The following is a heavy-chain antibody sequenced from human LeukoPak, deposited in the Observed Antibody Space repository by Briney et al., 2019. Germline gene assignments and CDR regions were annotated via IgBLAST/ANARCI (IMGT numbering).Heavy chain of an antibody. Sequence: KPSETLSLTCTVSGGSISSGGYCWSWIRQHPGKGLEWIGYIYYSGSTYYNPSLKSRVTISIDTSKNQFSLKLSSVTAADTAVYYCARELVVTPNWFDPWGQGTLVTVSS. CDR3: ARELVVTPNWFDP. V-gene: IGHV4-31*03. J-gene: IGHJ5*02. CDR1: GGSISSGGYC. D-gene: IGHD3-22*01. CDR2: IYYSGST.